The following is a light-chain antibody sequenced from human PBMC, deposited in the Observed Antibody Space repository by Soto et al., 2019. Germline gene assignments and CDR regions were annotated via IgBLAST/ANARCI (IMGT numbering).Light chain of an antibody. V-gene: IGKV3-15*01. CDR2: GAS. Sequence: EIVMTQSPATLSVSPGERATLSCRASQSVSSNLAWYQQKAGQAPRLLIYGASTRATGIPVRFSGSGSGTEFTLTISSLQSEDFAVYYCQQYNNWPYTFGQGTKLEIK. CDR3: QQYNNWPYT. CDR1: QSVSSN. J-gene: IGKJ2*01.